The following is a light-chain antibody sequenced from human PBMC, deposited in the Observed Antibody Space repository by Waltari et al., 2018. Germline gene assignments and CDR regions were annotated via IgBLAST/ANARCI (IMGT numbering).Light chain of an antibody. CDR2: EVT. CDR1: SSDVGGYNY. CDR3: SSYAGSFVV. Sequence: QSALTQPPSASGSPVQSVTISCTGTSSDVGGYNYVSWYQQHPGTAPKLMIYEVTKRPSGVPDRFSGSKSGNTASLTVSGLQAEDEADYYCSSYAGSFVVFGGGTKLTVL. J-gene: IGLJ2*01. V-gene: IGLV2-8*01.